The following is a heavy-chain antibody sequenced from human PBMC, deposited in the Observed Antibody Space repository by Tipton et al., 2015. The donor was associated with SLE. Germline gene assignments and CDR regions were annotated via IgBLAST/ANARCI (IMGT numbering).Heavy chain of an antibody. CDR3: ARQDGGLLWFAGCFDY. Sequence: TLSLTCTVSGGSISSSSYYWGWIRQPPGKGLEWIGSIYYSGSTYYNPSLKSRVTISVDTSKNQFSLKLSSVTAAGTAVYYCARQDGGLLWFAGCFDYWGPGTLVTVSS. CDR1: GGSISSSSYY. J-gene: IGHJ4*02. D-gene: IGHD3-10*01. CDR2: IYYSGST. V-gene: IGHV4-39*07.